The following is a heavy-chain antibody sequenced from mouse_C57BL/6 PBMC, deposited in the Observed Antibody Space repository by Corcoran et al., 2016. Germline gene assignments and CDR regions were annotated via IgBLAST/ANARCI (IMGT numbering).Heavy chain of an antibody. CDR3: ARGGYYYGSSPAMDY. J-gene: IGHJ4*01. CDR1: GYTFTGYW. Sequence: QVQLQQSGAKLMKTGASVKLSCKATGYTFTGYWIEWVKQRPGHGLEWIGEILPGSGSTNYNEKFKGKATFTADTSSNTAYMQLSSLTTEDSAIYYCARGGYYYGSSPAMDYWGQGPSVTVSS. D-gene: IGHD1-1*01. V-gene: IGHV1-9*01. CDR2: ILPGSGST.